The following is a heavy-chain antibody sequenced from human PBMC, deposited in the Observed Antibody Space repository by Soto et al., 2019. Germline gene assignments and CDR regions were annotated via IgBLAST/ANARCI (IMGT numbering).Heavy chain of an antibody. Sequence: FSGYYWSWVRQAPGQGLEWMGWINPNSGGTNYAQKFQGWVTTTRDTSISTAYMELSRLRSDDTAVYYCARDRIAVAGKDAFDIWGQGTMVTVSS. CDR2: INPNSGGT. CDR3: ARDRIAVAGKDAFDI. V-gene: IGHV1-2*04. CDR1: FSGYY. D-gene: IGHD6-19*01. J-gene: IGHJ3*02.